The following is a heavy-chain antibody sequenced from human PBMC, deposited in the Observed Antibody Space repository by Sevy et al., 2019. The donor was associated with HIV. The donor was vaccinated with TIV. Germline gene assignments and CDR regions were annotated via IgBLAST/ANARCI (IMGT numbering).Heavy chain of an antibody. CDR3: VRGYQQGRNDAFHI. D-gene: IGHD2-2*01. J-gene: IGHJ3*02. V-gene: IGHV4-34*01. CDR2: INHRGST. CDR1: GGSFSGYY. Sequence: SETLSLTCAVYGGSFSGYYWNWIRQPPGKGLEWIGEINHRGSTNYNPSLKSRVTISVDTSKNQFSLKVTSVTAADTAVYYCVRGYQQGRNDAFHIWGLGTMVTVSS.